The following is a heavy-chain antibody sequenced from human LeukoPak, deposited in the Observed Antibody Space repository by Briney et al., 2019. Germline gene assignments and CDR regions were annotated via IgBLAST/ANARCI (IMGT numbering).Heavy chain of an antibody. CDR1: GGSVNSGSYY. CDR3: ARDKGPYWYFDL. V-gene: IGHV4-61*01. CDR2: IHYSGST. J-gene: IGHJ2*01. Sequence: SETLSLTCTVSGGSVNSGSYYWSWIRQPPGKGLEWIGNIHYSGSTNYNPSLKSRVTISLDTSKNQFSLRLTSVTAADTAVYYCARDKGPYWYFDLWGRGTLVTVSS.